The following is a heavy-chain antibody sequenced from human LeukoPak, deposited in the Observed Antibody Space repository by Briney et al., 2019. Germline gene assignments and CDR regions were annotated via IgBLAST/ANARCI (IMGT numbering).Heavy chain of an antibody. V-gene: IGHV1-2*02. D-gene: IGHD3-10*01. CDR2: INPNSGGT. J-gene: IGHJ4*02. CDR1: GYTFTGYY. CDR3: ARDLFYSVSGTYYNVGRVFNY. Sequence: GASVKVSCKASGYTFTGYYMHWMRQAPGQGLEWMGWINPNSGGTNYAQKFQGRVTMTRDTSITTAYMELTSLRSDDTAVYYCARDLFYSVSGTYYNVGRVFNYWGQGTLVTVSS.